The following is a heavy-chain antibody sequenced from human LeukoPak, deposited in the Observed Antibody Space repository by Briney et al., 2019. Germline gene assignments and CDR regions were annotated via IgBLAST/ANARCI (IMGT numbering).Heavy chain of an antibody. CDR2: MSSGGST. D-gene: IGHD3-22*01. Sequence: PSETLSLTCTVSGVSIRSGDYYWGWIRQSPGKGLEWIGSMSSGGSTFYKPSLKSRVTISVDTSNKQFSLKLSSVTAADTAVYFCARGPYSYDSSGAFDIWGQGTMVTVSS. CDR1: GVSIRSGDYY. J-gene: IGHJ3*02. CDR3: ARGPYSYDSSGAFDI. V-gene: IGHV4-39*07.